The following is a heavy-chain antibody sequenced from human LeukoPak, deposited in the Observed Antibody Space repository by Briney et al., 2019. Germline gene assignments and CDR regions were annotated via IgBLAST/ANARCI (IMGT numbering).Heavy chain of an antibody. CDR3: ARLPHLSHSNWNDVGSLDY. Sequence: SETLSLTCTVSGGSISSSSYYWGWIRQPPGKGLEWIGSIYYSGSTYYNPSLKSRVTISVDTSKNQFSLKLSSVTAADTAVYYCARLPHLSHSNWNDVGSLDYWGQGTLVTVSS. CDR2: IYYSGST. D-gene: IGHD1-20*01. CDR1: GGSISSSSYY. V-gene: IGHV4-39*01. J-gene: IGHJ4*02.